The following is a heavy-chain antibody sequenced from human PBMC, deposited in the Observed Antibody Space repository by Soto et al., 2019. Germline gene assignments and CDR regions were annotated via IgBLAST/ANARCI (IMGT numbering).Heavy chain of an antibody. Sequence: GGSLRLSCAASGFTFSSYGMHWVRQAPGKGLEWVAVISYDGSSTSYADSVKGRFTISRDNAKNTLYLQMNSLRAEDTAVYYCASGGSSLNFDSWGQGTLVTVSS. CDR1: GFTFSSYG. CDR3: ASGGSSLNFDS. D-gene: IGHD6-6*01. CDR2: ISYDGSST. V-gene: IGHV3-30*03. J-gene: IGHJ4*02.